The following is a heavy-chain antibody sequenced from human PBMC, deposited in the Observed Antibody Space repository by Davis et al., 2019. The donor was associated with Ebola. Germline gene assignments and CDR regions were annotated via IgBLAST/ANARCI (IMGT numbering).Heavy chain of an antibody. CDR2: ISANDGNT. D-gene: IGHD6-13*01. CDR1: GYRFTSYG. J-gene: IGHJ4*02. V-gene: IGHV1-18*01. Sequence: ASVKVSCKASGYRFTSYGISWVRQAPGQGLEWMGWISANDGNTHYAQTLQGRVIMTRDTSTSTAYMELRSLRSDDTAVYYCARVESSSWPYFDYWGQGTLVTVSS. CDR3: ARVESSSWPYFDY.